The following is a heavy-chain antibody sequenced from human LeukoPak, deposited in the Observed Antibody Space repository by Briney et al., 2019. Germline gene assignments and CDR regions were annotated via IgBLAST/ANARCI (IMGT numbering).Heavy chain of an antibody. CDR2: ISSSSSTI. CDR1: GFTFSSYS. CDR3: ARDKYYMDV. Sequence: TGGSLRLSCATSGFTFSSYSMNWVRQAPGKGLEWVSYISSSSSTIYYADSVKGRFTISRDNAKNSLYLQMNSLRAEDTAVYYCARDKYYMDVWGKGTTVTVSS. J-gene: IGHJ6*03. V-gene: IGHV3-48*01.